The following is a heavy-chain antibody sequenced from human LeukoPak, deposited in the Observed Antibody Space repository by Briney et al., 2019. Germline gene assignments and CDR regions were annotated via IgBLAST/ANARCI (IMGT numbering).Heavy chain of an antibody. Sequence: GGSLRLCCAASGFTVSSNYMSWVRQAPGKGLEWVSVMYSGDSTYYDDSVKGRFTISRDNSKNTLDLQMNSLRDEDTGVYYCARDPGAVTTPSNWFDPWGQGTLVTVSS. J-gene: IGHJ5*02. CDR3: ARDPGAVTTPSNWFDP. CDR1: GFTVSSNY. CDR2: MYSGDST. V-gene: IGHV3-53*01. D-gene: IGHD4-17*01.